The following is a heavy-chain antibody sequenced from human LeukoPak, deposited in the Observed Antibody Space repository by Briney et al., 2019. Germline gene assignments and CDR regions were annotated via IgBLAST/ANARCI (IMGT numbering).Heavy chain of an antibody. D-gene: IGHD3-22*01. V-gene: IGHV3-74*01. CDR3: VVWGEDRSGHRFDF. CDR2: INTDGSNT. Sequence: GGSLRLSWAASGCTFDYYWMHRGRQAPGKGLMWVLRINTDGSNTHYADSVKGRFTISRDNAKNTLYLQMNGLRVEDTAVYYCVVWGEDRSGHRFDFWGQGTLVTVSS. CDR1: GCTFDYYW. J-gene: IGHJ4*02.